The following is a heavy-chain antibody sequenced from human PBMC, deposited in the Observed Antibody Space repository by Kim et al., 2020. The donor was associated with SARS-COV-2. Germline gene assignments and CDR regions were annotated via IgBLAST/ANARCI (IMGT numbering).Heavy chain of an antibody. J-gene: IGHJ6*02. CDR3: PKSIGWYYYYGMDV. V-gene: IGHV3-23*01. CDR1: GFTFSTYA. CDR2: ITFSGGDT. D-gene: IGHD6-19*01. Sequence: GGSLRLSCAASGFTFSTYAMSWVRQAPGKGLEWVSSITFSGGDTYYADSVKGRFTISRDNSKNTLYLQMNSLRAEDTAVYYCPKSIGWYYYYGMDVWGQGTTVTVSS.